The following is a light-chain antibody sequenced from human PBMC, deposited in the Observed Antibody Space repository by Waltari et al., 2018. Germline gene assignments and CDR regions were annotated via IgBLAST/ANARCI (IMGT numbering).Light chain of an antibody. CDR1: QSLLDNNEYNY. Sequence: DIVMTQSPDSLTVTPGEPASISCRSSQSLLDNNEYNYLDWYLQKPGQSPQILIYVGSNRASGVPDRFSGSGSGTDFTLKISRVEAEDAGVYYCMEALQSVTFGQGTRLEIK. CDR2: VGS. CDR3: MEALQSVT. V-gene: IGKV2-28*01. J-gene: IGKJ5*01.